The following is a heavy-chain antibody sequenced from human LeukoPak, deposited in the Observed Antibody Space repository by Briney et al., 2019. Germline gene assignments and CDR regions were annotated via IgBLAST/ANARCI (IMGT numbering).Heavy chain of an antibody. CDR3: AREREQWHAFDI. CDR2: ITSSSSYI. J-gene: IGHJ3*02. Sequence: GGSLRLSCAASGFTFTGYNMNWVRQAPGKGLEWVSSITSSSSYIYYADPVKGRFTISRDNAKNSLYLQMDSLRAEDTAVYFCAREREQWHAFDIWGQGTMVTVSS. V-gene: IGHV3-21*06. CDR1: GFTFTGYN. D-gene: IGHD6-19*01.